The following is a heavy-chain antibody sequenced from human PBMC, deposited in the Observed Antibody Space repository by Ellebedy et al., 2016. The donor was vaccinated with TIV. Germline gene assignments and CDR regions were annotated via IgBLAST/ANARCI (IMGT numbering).Heavy chain of an antibody. V-gene: IGHV4-4*02. CDR1: GGSISSSNW. D-gene: IGHD1-26*01. CDR3: ARHRWKWEPPDY. CDR2: IYHSGST. Sequence: MPSETLSLTCTVSGGSISSSNWWSWVRQPPGKGLEWIGEIYHSGSTNYNPSLKSRVTISVDKSKNQFSLKLSSVTAADTAVYYCARHRWKWEPPDYWGQGTLVTVSS. J-gene: IGHJ4*02.